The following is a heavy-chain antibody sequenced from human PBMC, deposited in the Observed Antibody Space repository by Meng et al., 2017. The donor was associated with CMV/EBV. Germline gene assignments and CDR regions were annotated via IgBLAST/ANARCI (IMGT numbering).Heavy chain of an antibody. D-gene: IGHD6-19*01. Sequence: ASVKVSCKASGYTFTGYYMHWVRQAPGQGLEWMGWINPNSGGTNYAQKFQGRVTMTRDTSISTAYMELSRLRSDDTAVYYCAKAEYSSGWYYYYGMDVWGQRTTVTVSS. J-gene: IGHJ6*02. CDR1: GYTFTGYY. CDR2: INPNSGGT. CDR3: AKAEYSSGWYYYYGMDV. V-gene: IGHV1-2*02.